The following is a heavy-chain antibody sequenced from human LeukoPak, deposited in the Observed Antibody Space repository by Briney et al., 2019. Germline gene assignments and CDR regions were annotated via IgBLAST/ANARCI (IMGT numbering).Heavy chain of an antibody. J-gene: IGHJ4*02. Sequence: ASVKVSCKASGYTFTSYDINWVRQATGQGLEWMGWMNPNSGNTGYAQKFQGRVTITRNTSISTAYMELSSLRSEDTAVYYCARAQGIAAAGTLGYWGRGTLVTVSS. CDR2: MNPNSGNT. CDR3: ARAQGIAAAGTLGY. D-gene: IGHD6-13*01. V-gene: IGHV1-8*03. CDR1: GYTFTSYD.